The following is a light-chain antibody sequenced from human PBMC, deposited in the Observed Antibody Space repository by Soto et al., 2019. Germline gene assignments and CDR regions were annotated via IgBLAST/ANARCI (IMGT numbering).Light chain of an antibody. CDR3: RSYAGSRWM. CDR2: EVN. Sequence: QSALTQPASVSGSPGQSITISCTGTSSDVGGYNYVSWYQQYPGKAPKLILYEVNKRPLRVSDRFSGSKSGNTASLTISGLQAEDEADYHCRSYAGSRWMFGGGTKVTVL. J-gene: IGLJ3*02. CDR1: SSDVGGYNY. V-gene: IGLV2-23*02.